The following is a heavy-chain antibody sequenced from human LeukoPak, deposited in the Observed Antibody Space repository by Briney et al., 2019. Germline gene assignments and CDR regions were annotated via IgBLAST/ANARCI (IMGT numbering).Heavy chain of an antibody. CDR3: TRTSASTAIDY. D-gene: IGHD4-17*01. CDR1: GGSFSGYY. Sequence: SETLSLTCAVYGGSFSGYYWSWINQPPGKGLEWIGEINHSGSTNYNPPLKSRVTISVDTSKNQFSLKLSSVTAADTAVYYCTRTSASTAIDYWGPGTLVTVSS. CDR2: INHSGST. J-gene: IGHJ4*02. V-gene: IGHV4-34*01.